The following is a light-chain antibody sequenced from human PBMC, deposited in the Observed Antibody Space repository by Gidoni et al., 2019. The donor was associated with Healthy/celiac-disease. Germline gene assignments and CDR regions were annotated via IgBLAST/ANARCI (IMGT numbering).Light chain of an antibody. V-gene: IGLV1-40*01. CDR2: GNS. Sequence: QSVLTQPPSVSVAPVQSVTISCTGSSSNIGAGYDVHWYQQLPGTAPKLLIYGNSNRPAGVPDRFSGSKSGTSAALAITGLQAEDEADYYCQSYDSSLSGWVFGGGTKLTVL. J-gene: IGLJ3*02. CDR1: SSNIGAGYD. CDR3: QSYDSSLSGWV.